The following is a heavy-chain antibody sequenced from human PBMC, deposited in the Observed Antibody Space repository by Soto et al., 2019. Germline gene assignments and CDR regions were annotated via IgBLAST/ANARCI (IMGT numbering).Heavy chain of an antibody. CDR2: IGGSSSYT. D-gene: IGHD3-9*01. V-gene: IGHV3-11*05. CDR1: GFPFSDYY. CDR3: ARRRPTGYYNY. Sequence: VPLVESGGDLVKPGGSLRLSCAASGFPFSDYYMSWIRQAPGKGLEWVSSIGGSSSYTNNADSVKGRFTISRDNAKNSLYLQMNSLRAEDTAVYYCARRRPTGYYNYWGQGTLVTVSA. J-gene: IGHJ4*02.